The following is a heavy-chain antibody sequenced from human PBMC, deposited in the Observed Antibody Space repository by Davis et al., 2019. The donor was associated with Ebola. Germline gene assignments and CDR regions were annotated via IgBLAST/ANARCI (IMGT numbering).Heavy chain of an antibody. CDR1: GYTFTSYG. V-gene: IGHV1-18*01. CDR3: ARDADSSGRGMDV. CDR2: IIPILGIA. D-gene: IGHD3-22*01. J-gene: IGHJ6*02. Sequence: ASVKVSCKASGYTFTSYGISWVRQAPGQGLEWMGRIIPILGIANYAQKLQGRVTMTTDKSTSTAYMELSSLRSEDTAVYYCARDADSSGRGMDVWGQGTTVTVSS.